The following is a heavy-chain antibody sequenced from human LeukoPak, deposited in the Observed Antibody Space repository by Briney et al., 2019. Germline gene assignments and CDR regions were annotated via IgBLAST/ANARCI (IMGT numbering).Heavy chain of an antibody. J-gene: IGHJ4*02. D-gene: IGHD2-2*01. Sequence: GGSLRLSCSDSGFTFRTSWMHWVRQAPGKGLEWVSSISSSSSYIYYADSVKGRFTISRDNAKNSLYLQMNSLRAEDTAVYYCARQKLRVVPAAMDYWGQGTLVTVSS. CDR3: ARQKLRVVPAAMDY. CDR2: ISSSSSYI. V-gene: IGHV3-21*01. CDR1: GFTFRTSW.